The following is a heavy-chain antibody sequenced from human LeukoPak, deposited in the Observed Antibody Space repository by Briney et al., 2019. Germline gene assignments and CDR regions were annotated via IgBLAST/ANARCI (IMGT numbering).Heavy chain of an antibody. CDR1: GGSISSGGYS. D-gene: IGHD6-13*01. CDR2: IYHSGST. Sequence: SETLSLTCAVSGGSISSGGYSWSWIRQPPGKGLEWIGYIYHSGSTYYNPSLKSRVTISVDRSKNQFSLKLCSVTAADTAVYYCARGGYSSSWRPPIDYWGQGTLVTVSS. V-gene: IGHV4-30-2*01. CDR3: ARGGYSSSWRPPIDY. J-gene: IGHJ4*02.